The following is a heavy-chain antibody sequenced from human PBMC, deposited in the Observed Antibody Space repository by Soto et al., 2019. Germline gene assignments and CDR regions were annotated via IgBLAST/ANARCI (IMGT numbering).Heavy chain of an antibody. V-gene: IGHV4-59*01. CDR2: IYYSGST. CDR1: GGSISSYY. Sequence: SETLSLTCTVTGGSISSYYWSWIRQPPGKGLEWIGYIYYSGSTNYNPSLKSRVTISVDTSKNQFSLKLSSVTAADTAVYYCASSRIVGAPGWFDPWGQGTLVTVS. CDR3: ASSRIVGAPGWFDP. D-gene: IGHD1-26*01. J-gene: IGHJ5*02.